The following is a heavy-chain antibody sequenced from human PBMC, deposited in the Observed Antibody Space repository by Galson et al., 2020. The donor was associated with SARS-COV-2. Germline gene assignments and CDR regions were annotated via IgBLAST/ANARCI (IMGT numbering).Heavy chain of an antibody. CDR2: MSPHSGNT. V-gene: IGHV1-8*01. Sequence: ASVKVSCTASGYTFINSDIIWVRLATGQGPEWMGWMSPHSGNTGYAQKFRGRVTMTRDTSISTAYLEMSSLKSEDTAVYYCARGRAAGYGLDPWGQGTQVTVSS. CDR1: GYTFINSD. J-gene: IGHJ5*02. D-gene: IGHD4-17*01. CDR3: ARGRAAGYGLDP.